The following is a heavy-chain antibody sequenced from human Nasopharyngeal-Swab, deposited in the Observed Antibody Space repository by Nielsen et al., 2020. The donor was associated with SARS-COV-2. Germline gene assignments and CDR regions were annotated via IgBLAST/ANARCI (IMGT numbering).Heavy chain of an antibody. CDR1: GGSISSSSYY. CDR2: IYYSGST. D-gene: IGHD6-13*01. CDR3: ATEAAAGSDWFDP. J-gene: IGHJ5*02. V-gene: IGHV4-39*07. Sequence: SETLSLTCTVSGGSISSSSYYWGWIRQPPGKGLEWIGSIYYSGSTYYNPPLKSRVTISVDTSKNQFSLKLSSVTAADTAVYYCATEAAAGSDWFDPWGQGTLVTVSS.